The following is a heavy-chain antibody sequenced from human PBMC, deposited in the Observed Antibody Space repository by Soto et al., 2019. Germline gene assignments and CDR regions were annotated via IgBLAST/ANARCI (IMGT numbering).Heavy chain of an antibody. CDR2: IRSKTHNYAT. V-gene: IGHV3-73*02. Sequence: EVQLVESGGGLVQPGESLKLSCAASGFTLSGSAVHWVRQASGKGLEWVGRIRSKTHNYATDYIASVQGRFTMSRDDSNNTAYLQMNGLKTDDTAVYYCTRSGGSYSFGYWGQGTLVTVSS. CDR3: TRSGGSYSFGY. CDR1: GFTLSGSA. J-gene: IGHJ4*02. D-gene: IGHD1-26*01.